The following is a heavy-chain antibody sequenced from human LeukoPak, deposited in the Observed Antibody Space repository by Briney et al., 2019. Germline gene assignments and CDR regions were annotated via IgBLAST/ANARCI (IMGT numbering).Heavy chain of an antibody. Sequence: SVKVSCKASGGTFSSYAISWVRQAPGQGLEWMGGIIPIFGTANYAQKFQGRATITADESTSTAYMELSSLRSEDTAVYYCASEGGGYYTTPYYMDVWGKGTTVTVSS. J-gene: IGHJ6*03. CDR2: IIPIFGTA. CDR3: ASEGGGYYTTPYYMDV. CDR1: GGTFSSYA. V-gene: IGHV1-69*01. D-gene: IGHD3-3*01.